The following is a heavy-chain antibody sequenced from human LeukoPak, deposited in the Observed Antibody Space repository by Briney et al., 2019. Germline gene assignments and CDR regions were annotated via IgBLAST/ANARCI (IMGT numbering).Heavy chain of an antibody. D-gene: IGHD2/OR15-2a*01. CDR1: GYSISSGYY. V-gene: IGHV4-38-2*02. CDR3: AREYYGTFDY. J-gene: IGHJ4*02. Sequence: SETLSLTCAVSGYSISSGYYWGWIRQPPGKGLEWIGSIYHSGSTYHNPSLKSRVTISVDTSKNQFSLMLSSVTAADTAVYYCAREYYGTFDYWGQGTLVTVSS. CDR2: IYHSGST.